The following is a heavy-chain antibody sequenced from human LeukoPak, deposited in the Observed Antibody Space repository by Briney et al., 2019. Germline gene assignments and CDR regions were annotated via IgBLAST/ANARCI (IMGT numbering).Heavy chain of an antibody. CDR1: GFTFRNHG. CDR3: TRMSREAPGLPDL. J-gene: IGHJ5*02. Sequence: PGRSLRLSCAASGFTFRNHGMHWIRQVPGKGLEWVAVIWYDGSNQNYADSVKGRFTISRDNAKNTLYLQIGSLRADDTAVYYCTRMSREAPGLPDLWGQGTLVTVSS. CDR2: IWYDGSNQ. D-gene: IGHD5-24*01. V-gene: IGHV3-33*01.